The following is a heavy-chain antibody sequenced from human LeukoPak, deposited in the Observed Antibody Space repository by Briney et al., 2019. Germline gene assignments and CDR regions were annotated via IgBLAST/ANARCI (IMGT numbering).Heavy chain of an antibody. CDR3: AKVGPLWPYYYMDV. CDR2: ISYDGSNK. J-gene: IGHJ6*03. CDR1: GFTFSSYG. Sequence: PGGSLRLSCAASGFTFSSYGMHWVRQAPGKGLEWVAVISYDGSNKYYADSVKGRFTISRDNSKNTLYLQMNSLRAEDTAVYYCAKVGPLWPYYYMDVWGKGTTVTASS. D-gene: IGHD5-18*01. V-gene: IGHV3-30*18.